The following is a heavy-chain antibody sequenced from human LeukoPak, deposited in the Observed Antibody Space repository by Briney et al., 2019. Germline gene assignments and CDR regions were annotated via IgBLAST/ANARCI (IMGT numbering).Heavy chain of an antibody. D-gene: IGHD6-13*01. V-gene: IGHV3-30-3*01. J-gene: IGHJ6*02. Sequence: PGRSLRLSCAASGFTFSSYAMHWVRQAPGKGLEWVAVISYDGSNKYYADSVKGRFTISRDNSKNTLYLQMNSLRAEDTAVYYCARGIHHSSSYYHYGMDVWGQGTTVTVSS. CDR3: ARGIHHSSSYYHYGMDV. CDR2: ISYDGSNK. CDR1: GFTFSSYA.